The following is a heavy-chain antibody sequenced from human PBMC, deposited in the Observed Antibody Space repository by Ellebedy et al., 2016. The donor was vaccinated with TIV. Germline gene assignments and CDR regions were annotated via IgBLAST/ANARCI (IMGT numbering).Heavy chain of an antibody. J-gene: IGHJ6*02. CDR2: INHSGST. CDR3: ARGRHRRHNYYYYYGMDV. V-gene: IGHV4-34*01. CDR1: GGSFSDYY. Sequence: MPSETLSLTCAVYGGSFSDYYWSWIRQPPGKGLEWIGEINHSGSTNYNWSLNSRVTVSVDTSKNQFSMKLSSLTAADTAVYYCARGRHRRHNYYYYYGMDVWGQGTTVTVSS.